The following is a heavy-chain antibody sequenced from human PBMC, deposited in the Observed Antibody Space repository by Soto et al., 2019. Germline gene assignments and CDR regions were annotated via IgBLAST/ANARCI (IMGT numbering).Heavy chain of an antibody. Sequence: GASVKVSCKASGGTFSSYAISWVRQAPGQGLEWMGGIIPIFGTANYAQKFQGRVTITADESTSTAYMELSSLRSEDTAVYYCARGTGGRYYDSSGYYYGPYFDYWGQGTLVTVSS. CDR3: ARGTGGRYYDSSGYYYGPYFDY. J-gene: IGHJ4*02. D-gene: IGHD3-22*01. CDR1: GGTFSSYA. V-gene: IGHV1-69*13. CDR2: IIPIFGTA.